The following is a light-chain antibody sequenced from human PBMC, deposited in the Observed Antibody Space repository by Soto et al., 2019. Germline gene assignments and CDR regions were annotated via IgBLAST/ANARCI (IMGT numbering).Light chain of an antibody. CDR3: SSYRTGSAFYV. CDR1: SSDVGDYNY. CDR2: EVR. V-gene: IGLV2-14*01. Sequence: QSAVTQPASVSGSPGQSITISCTGTSSDVGDYNYVSWYQHHPGKAPKLIIYEVRNRPSGVPNRFSGAKSGNTASLTISGLQPEDEADYYCSSYRTGSAFYVFGIGTKLTVL. J-gene: IGLJ1*01.